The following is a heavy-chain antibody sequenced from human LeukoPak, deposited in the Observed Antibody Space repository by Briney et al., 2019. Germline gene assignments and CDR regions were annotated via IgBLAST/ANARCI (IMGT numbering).Heavy chain of an antibody. Sequence: SETLSLTCTVSGGSISSGSYYWSWIRQPAGKGLEWIGRIYTSGSTNYNPSLKSRVTISVDTSKNQFSLNLSSVTAADTAVYYCARGRGSSWYYFDSWGQGTLVTVSS. V-gene: IGHV4-61*02. CDR3: ARGRGSSWYYFDS. CDR2: IYTSGST. J-gene: IGHJ4*02. CDR1: GGSISSGSYY. D-gene: IGHD6-13*01.